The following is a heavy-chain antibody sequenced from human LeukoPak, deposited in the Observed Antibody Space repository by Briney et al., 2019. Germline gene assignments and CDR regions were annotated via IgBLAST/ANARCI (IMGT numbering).Heavy chain of an antibody. Sequence: SETLSLTCTVSGGSISSGSYYWSWLRQPAGKGLEWIGRIYTSGSTNYNPSLKSRVTISVDTSKNQFSLKLSSVTAADTAVYYCARDRGDGYNSGDFDYWGQGTLVTVSS. CDR1: GGSISSGSYY. D-gene: IGHD5-24*01. J-gene: IGHJ4*02. CDR2: IYTSGST. V-gene: IGHV4-61*02. CDR3: ARDRGDGYNSGDFDY.